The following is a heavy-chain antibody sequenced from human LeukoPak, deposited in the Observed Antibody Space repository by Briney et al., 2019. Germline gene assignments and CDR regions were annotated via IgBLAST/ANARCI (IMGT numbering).Heavy chain of an antibody. Sequence: ASVKVSCKASGYTFAGYYMHWVRQAPGQGLEWMGRINPNSGGTNYAQKFQGRVTMTKDTSISTAYMELSRLRSDDTAVYYCARVGDVVVAAATDDAFDIWGQGTMVTVSS. CDR3: ARVGDVVVAAATDDAFDI. J-gene: IGHJ3*02. CDR1: GYTFAGYY. V-gene: IGHV1-2*06. CDR2: INPNSGGT. D-gene: IGHD2-15*01.